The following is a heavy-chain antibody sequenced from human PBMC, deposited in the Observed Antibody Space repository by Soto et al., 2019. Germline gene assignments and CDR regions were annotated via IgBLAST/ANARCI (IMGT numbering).Heavy chain of an antibody. Sequence: GGSLRLSCAASGFTFSSYAMSWVRQAPGKGLEWVSAISGSGGSAYYADSVKGRFTISRDNSKNTLYLQMNSLRAEDTAVYYCAKETGMVVYYYGMDVWGQGTTVTVSS. V-gene: IGHV3-23*01. D-gene: IGHD5-18*01. CDR2: ISGSGGSA. J-gene: IGHJ6*02. CDR3: AKETGMVVYYYGMDV. CDR1: GFTFSSYA.